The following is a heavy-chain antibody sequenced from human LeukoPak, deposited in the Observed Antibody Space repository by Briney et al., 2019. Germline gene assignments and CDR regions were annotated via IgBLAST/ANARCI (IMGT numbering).Heavy chain of an antibody. V-gene: IGHV3-7*01. D-gene: IGHD6-19*01. CDR1: GFTFSSYA. CDR2: IKQDGSEK. Sequence: GGSLRLSCAASGFTFSSYAMHWVRQAPGKGLEWVANIKQDGSEKYYVDSVKGRFTISRDNAKNSLYLQMNSLRAEDTAVYYCARVSSSGWYYFDYWGQGTLVTVSS. CDR3: ARVSSSGWYYFDY. J-gene: IGHJ4*02.